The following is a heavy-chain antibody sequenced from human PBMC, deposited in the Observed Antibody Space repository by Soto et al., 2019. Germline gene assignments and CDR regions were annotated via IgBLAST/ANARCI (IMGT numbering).Heavy chain of an antibody. Sequence: LRLSCAASGFTFSSYGMHWVRQAPGKGLEWVAVIWYDGSNKYYADSVKGQFTISRDNSKNTLYLQMNSLRAEDTAVYYCARDWGYCSSTSCYPSGMDVWGQGTTVTVSS. CDR3: ARDWGYCSSTSCYPSGMDV. V-gene: IGHV3-33*01. J-gene: IGHJ6*02. CDR1: GFTFSSYG. D-gene: IGHD2-2*01. CDR2: IWYDGSNK.